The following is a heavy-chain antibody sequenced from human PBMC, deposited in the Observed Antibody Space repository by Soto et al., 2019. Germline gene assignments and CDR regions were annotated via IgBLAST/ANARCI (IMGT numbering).Heavy chain of an antibody. Sequence: SETLSLTCAVSGGSIGSGGYSWSWIRQPPGKGLEWIGYIYHSGSTYYNPSLKSRVTISVDRSKNQFSLKLSSVTAADTAVYYCARGIIGYCSSTSCYTGWFDPWGQGTLVTVSS. CDR2: IYHSGST. J-gene: IGHJ5*02. CDR1: GGSIGSGGYS. D-gene: IGHD2-2*02. V-gene: IGHV4-30-2*01. CDR3: ARGIIGYCSSTSCYTGWFDP.